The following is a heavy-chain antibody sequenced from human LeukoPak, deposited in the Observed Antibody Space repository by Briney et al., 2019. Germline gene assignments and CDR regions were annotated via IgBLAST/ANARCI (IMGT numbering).Heavy chain of an antibody. V-gene: IGHV1-46*01. CDR3: ARVRIGYYFDY. J-gene: IGHJ4*02. CDR1: GYTFTSYY. CDR2: INPSGGST. Sequence: ASVKVSCKASGYTFTSYYMHWVRQAPGQGLEWMGIINPSGGSTSYAQKFQGRVTMTRDMSTSTVYMELSSLRSEDTAVYYCARVRIGYYFDYWGQGALVTVSS. D-gene: IGHD3-10*01.